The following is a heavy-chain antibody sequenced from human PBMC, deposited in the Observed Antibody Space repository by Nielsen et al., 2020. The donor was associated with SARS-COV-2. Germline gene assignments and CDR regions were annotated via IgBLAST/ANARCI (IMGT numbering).Heavy chain of an antibody. CDR2: ISSSSSTI. Sequence: GGSLRLSCAASGFTFSDYYMNWVRQAPGKGLEWVSYISSSSSTIYYADSVKGRFTISREKAKNSVYLQMNSLRAGDTAVYYCARGIGGSYFYYYGMDVWGQGTTVTVSS. D-gene: IGHD3-10*01. J-gene: IGHJ6*02. V-gene: IGHV3-11*04. CDR3: ARGIGGSYFYYYGMDV. CDR1: GFTFSDYY.